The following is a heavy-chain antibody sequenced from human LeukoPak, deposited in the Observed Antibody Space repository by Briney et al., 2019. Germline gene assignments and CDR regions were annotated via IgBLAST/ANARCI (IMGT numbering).Heavy chain of an antibody. CDR3: ARLYSSGYHYDY. Sequence: GGSLRLSCSASGFTFSSYEMNWVRQAPGKGLEWVSYISCRGIIIYYTDSVKGRFTISRDNAKNSLYLQMNSLRAEDTAVYYCARLYSSGYHYDYWGQGTLVTVP. J-gene: IGHJ4*02. CDR1: GFTFSSYE. V-gene: IGHV3-48*03. CDR2: ISCRGIII. D-gene: IGHD3-22*01.